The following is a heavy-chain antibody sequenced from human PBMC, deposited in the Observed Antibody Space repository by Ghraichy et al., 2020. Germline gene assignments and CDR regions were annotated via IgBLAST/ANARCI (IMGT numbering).Heavy chain of an antibody. Sequence: ETLSLTCAASGFTFSSYWMHWVRQAPGKGLVWVSRINSDGSSTSYADSVKGRFTISRDNAKNTLYLQMNSLRAEDTAVYYCARSLVGGVVGATHYWGQGTLVTVSS. CDR3: ARSLVGGVVGATHY. V-gene: IGHV3-74*01. J-gene: IGHJ4*02. D-gene: IGHD1-26*01. CDR1: GFTFSSYW. CDR2: INSDGSST.